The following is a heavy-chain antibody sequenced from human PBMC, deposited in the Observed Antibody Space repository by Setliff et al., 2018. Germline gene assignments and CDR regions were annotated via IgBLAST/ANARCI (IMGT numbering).Heavy chain of an antibody. V-gene: IGHV3-7*01. CDR2: INPDGSEK. CDR3: FGAGTCSY. J-gene: IGHJ4*02. D-gene: IGHD3-10*01. Sequence: HPGGSLRLSCTASGLSYSNDWVSWVRQAPGKGLEWLASINPDGSEKYYVDSVKGRFTISRDNAKNSLSLQMNNLRSEDTAVYYCFGAGTCSYWGQGTLVTVSS. CDR1: GLSYSNDW.